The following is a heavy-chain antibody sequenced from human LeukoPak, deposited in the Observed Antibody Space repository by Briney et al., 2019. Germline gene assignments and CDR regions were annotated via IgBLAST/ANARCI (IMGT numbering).Heavy chain of an antibody. CDR2: ISGSGSTT. J-gene: IGHJ4*02. CDR3: AKSSVPAVIEGTDFDY. D-gene: IGHD2-2*02. V-gene: IGHV3-23*01. Sequence: GGSLRLSCAASGFTFDDYAMSWVRQAPGRGLEWVSGISGSGSTTYYADSVRGRLAISRDNSKNTLYLQINSLRAEDTALYYCAKSSVPAVIEGTDFDYWGQGTLVTVSS. CDR1: GFTFDDYA.